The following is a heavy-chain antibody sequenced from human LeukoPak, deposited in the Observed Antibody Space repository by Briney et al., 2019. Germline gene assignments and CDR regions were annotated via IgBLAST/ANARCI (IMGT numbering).Heavy chain of an antibody. V-gene: IGHV3-23*01. CDR1: GFTFSSYA. CDR2: ISGSGGST. D-gene: IGHD3-10*01. Sequence: GGSLRLSCAASGFTFSSYAMSWVRQAPGKGLEWVSAISGSGGSTYYADSVKGRFTISRDNSKNTLYLQMNSLRAEDTAVYYCAKDAYYYGSGSHSGFDYWGQGTLVTVSS. J-gene: IGHJ4*02. CDR3: AKDAYYYGSGSHSGFDY.